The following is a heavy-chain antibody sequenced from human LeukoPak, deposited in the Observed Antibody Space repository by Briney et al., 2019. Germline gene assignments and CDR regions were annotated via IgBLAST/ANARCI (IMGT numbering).Heavy chain of an antibody. CDR1: GGSISSYY. CDR2: IYYSGST. V-gene: IGHV4-59*01. J-gene: IGHJ5*02. D-gene: IGHD2-21*01. CDR3: ARGSESDSGNWFDP. Sequence: SETLSLTCIVSGGSISSYYWSWIRQPPGKGLEWIGYIYYSGSTNYNPSLKSRVTISVDTSKNQFSLKLSSVTAADTAVYHCARGSESDSGNWFDPWGQGTLVTVSS.